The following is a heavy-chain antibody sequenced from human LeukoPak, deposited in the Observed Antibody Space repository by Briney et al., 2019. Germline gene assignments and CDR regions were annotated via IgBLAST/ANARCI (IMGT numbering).Heavy chain of an antibody. V-gene: IGHV3-53*01. D-gene: IGHD3/OR15-3a*01. CDR2: IYSGGGT. CDR3: ARAYFLTSGMDV. Sequence: GGSLRLSCAASGFTVSSDYMSWVRQAPGKGLEWVSVIYSGGGTYYTDSVKGRFTISRDNSKNTLYLQMNSLRAEDTAVYYCARAYFLTSGMDVWGQGTTVTVSS. J-gene: IGHJ6*02. CDR1: GFTVSSDY.